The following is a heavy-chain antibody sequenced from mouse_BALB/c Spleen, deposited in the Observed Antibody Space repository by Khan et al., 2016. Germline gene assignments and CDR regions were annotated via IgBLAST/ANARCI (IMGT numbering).Heavy chain of an antibody. D-gene: IGHD1-1*02. J-gene: IGHJ4*01. CDR3: SRYGYDAIDY. V-gene: IGHV3-1*02. CDR1: GYSITSGYS. Sequence: VQLKESGPDLVKPSQSLSLTCTVTGYSITSGYSWHWIRQFPGNKLEWMGYIHYSDSTNYNPSLKSRIFITRDTSKNQFFLQLTSVTSEDTATYSGSRYGYDAIDYWGQGTSVTVSS. CDR2: IHYSDST.